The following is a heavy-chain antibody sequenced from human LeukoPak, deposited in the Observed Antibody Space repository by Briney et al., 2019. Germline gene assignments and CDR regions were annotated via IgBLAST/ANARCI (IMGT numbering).Heavy chain of an antibody. Sequence: SEPLSLTCTVSGCSISSSSYYWSWIRQPPGMGREWFGSIYFSGSTYYNPSLGSRVTLSVDTSKNQFSIKLRSVTAADTALYYGARHVHRYTGSSSPWGQGTLVTVSS. CDR2: IYFSGST. D-gene: IGHD1-26*01. V-gene: IGHV4-39*07. CDR3: ARHVHRYTGSSSP. CDR1: GCSISSSSYY. J-gene: IGHJ5*02.